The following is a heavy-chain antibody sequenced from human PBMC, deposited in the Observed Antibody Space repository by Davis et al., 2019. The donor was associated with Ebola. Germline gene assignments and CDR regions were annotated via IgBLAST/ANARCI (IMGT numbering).Heavy chain of an antibody. Sequence: PGGSLRLSCAASGFTFSSYSMHWVRQAPGKGLEWVSLISYDANNKHYADSVKGRFTISRDSSTGTLYLQMNSLKTEDTAVYYCALLGYTFLAYWGQGTLVTVSS. J-gene: IGHJ4*02. CDR3: ALLGYTFLAY. D-gene: IGHD2-15*01. CDR1: GFTFSSYS. CDR2: ISYDANNK. V-gene: IGHV3-30*04.